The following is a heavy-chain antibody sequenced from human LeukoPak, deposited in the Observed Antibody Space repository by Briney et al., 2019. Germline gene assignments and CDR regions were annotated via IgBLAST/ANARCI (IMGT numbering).Heavy chain of an antibody. CDR2: IYYSGST. V-gene: IGHV4-39*01. J-gene: IGHJ4*02. Sequence: SETLSLTCTVSGGSISSSSYYWGWIRQPPGKGLEWIGSIYYSGSTYYNPSLKSRVTISVDTSKNQFSLELNSVTAADTAVYYCARQAPAAAGSFDSWGQGTLVTVSS. D-gene: IGHD6-13*01. CDR3: ARQAPAAAGSFDS. CDR1: GGSISSSSYY.